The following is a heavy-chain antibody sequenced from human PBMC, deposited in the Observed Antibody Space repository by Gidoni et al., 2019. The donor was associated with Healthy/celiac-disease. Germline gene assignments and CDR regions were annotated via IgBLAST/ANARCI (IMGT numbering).Heavy chain of an antibody. J-gene: IGHJ4*02. CDR2: IKGRTGGGTT. Sequence: EVQLVEPGGGSVKPGGSLRLSCAASGCTSRNAGTRWARQAQGKGLEWVGRIKGRTGGGTTDYAAPMKSRFTISRDDSKNTQYLQMNSLKTGYTAVDYCTTVGPVLRYFGWSPLGPDYWGQGTLVTVSS. CDR1: GCTSRNAG. CDR3: TTVGPVLRYFGWSPLGPDY. V-gene: IGHV3-15*01. D-gene: IGHD3-9*01.